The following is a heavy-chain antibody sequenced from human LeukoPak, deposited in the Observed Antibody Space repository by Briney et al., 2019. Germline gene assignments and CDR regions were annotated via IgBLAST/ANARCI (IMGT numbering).Heavy chain of an antibody. V-gene: IGHV5-51*01. CDR3: ARPNITSYYDGRGYVDV. D-gene: IGHD3-22*01. J-gene: IGHJ3*01. Sequence: GESLKISCKGSGYRFNAYWIAWVRQMPGKGLEWMGIIYHDDSATRYSPSFQGQVTISADKSVRTAYLQWSSLKDSETSIYYCARPNITSYYDGRGYVDVWGQGTMVTVSS. CDR2: IYHDDSAT. CDR1: GYRFNAYW.